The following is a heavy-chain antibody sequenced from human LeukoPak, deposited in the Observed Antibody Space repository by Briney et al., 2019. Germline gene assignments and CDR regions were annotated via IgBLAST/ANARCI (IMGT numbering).Heavy chain of an antibody. CDR3: ARGGEWVWGSYRQGYYFDY. CDR2: IDYRGNT. CDR1: GGSVSSGRYY. Sequence: PSETLSLTCTVPGGSVSSGRYYWSWLRQHPGKGLEWIGYIDYRGNTHYNPSLESRVTISVDTSRNQFSLKVRSVTAADTAVYYCARGGEWVWGSYRQGYYFDYWGQGTLVTVSS. J-gene: IGHJ4*02. D-gene: IGHD3-16*02. V-gene: IGHV4-31*03.